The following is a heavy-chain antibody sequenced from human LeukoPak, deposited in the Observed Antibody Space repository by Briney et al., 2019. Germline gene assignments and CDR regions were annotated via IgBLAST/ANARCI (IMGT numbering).Heavy chain of an antibody. D-gene: IGHD5-18*01. CDR2: IIPNSGGT. J-gene: IGHJ4*02. Sequence: ASVKVSCKASGYTFTGYYMHWVRQAPGQGLEWMGWIIPNSGGTKYAQKFQGRVTLTRDTSISTVYMELSSLRSGDTAVYYCARPQSGFSYGCFDYWGQGTLVTVSS. CDR3: ARPQSGFSYGCFDY. CDR1: GYTFTGYY. V-gene: IGHV1-2*02.